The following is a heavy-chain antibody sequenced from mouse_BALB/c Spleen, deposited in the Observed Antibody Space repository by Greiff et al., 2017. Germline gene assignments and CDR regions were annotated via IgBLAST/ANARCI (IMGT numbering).Heavy chain of an antibody. Sequence: QMQLKQSGAELAKPGASVKMSCKASGYTFTSYWMHWVKQRPGQGLEWIGYINPSTGYTEYNQKFKDKATLTADKSSSTAYMQLSSLTSEDSAVYYCARGTLYYGNHGGFAYWGQGTLVTVSA. CDR2: INPSTGYT. D-gene: IGHD2-1*01. CDR3: ARGTLYYGNHGGFAY. J-gene: IGHJ3*01. CDR1: GYTFTSYW. V-gene: IGHV1-7*01.